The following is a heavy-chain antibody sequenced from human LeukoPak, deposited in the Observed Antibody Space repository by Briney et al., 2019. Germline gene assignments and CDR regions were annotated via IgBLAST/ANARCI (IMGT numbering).Heavy chain of an antibody. CDR1: GFTFSSYS. J-gene: IGHJ4*02. CDR3: ARDSALLWFGELDY. Sequence: GGFLRLSCAASGFTFSSYSMNWVRQAAGKGLEWVSSISSSSSYIYYADSVKGRFTISRDNAKNSLYLQMNSLRAEDTAVYYCARDSALLWFGELDYWGQGTLVTVSS. V-gene: IGHV3-21*01. D-gene: IGHD3-10*01. CDR2: ISSSSSYI.